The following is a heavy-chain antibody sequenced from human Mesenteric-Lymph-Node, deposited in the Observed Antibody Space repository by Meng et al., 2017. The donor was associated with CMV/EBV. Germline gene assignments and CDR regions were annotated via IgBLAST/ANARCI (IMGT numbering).Heavy chain of an antibody. V-gene: IGHV1-24*01. D-gene: IGHD3-10*01. Sequence: SCKVSGYTLTELSMHWVRQAPGKGLEWVRGSDPEDGETVYAQKLQGRVTMTEDTSTNTAYMELSSLRSEDTAVYYCATEYGSETYFFWGQGTLVTVSS. CDR1: GYTLTELS. J-gene: IGHJ4*02. CDR3: ATEYGSETYFF. CDR2: SDPEDGET.